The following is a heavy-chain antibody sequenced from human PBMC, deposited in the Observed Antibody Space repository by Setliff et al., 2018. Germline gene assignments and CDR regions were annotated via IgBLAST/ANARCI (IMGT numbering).Heavy chain of an antibody. CDR1: GLTFSSYD. V-gene: IGHV3-23*03. J-gene: IGHJ4*02. D-gene: IGHD3-3*01. CDR3: AKAASPLFAINGVEYYFDS. CDR2: IFNGGGSA. Sequence: PGGSLRLSCAASGLTFSSYDMSWVRQPPGKGLEWVSTIFNGGGSAYYADSVKGRFTISRDNSKSTLYLQMNSLRAEDTAVYFCAKAASPLFAINGVEYYFDSWGQGNLVTVSS.